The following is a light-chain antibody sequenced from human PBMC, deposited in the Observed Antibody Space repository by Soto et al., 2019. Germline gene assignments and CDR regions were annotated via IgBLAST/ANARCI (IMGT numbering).Light chain of an antibody. Sequence: DIQMTQSPSTLSGSVGDRVTVTCRASQTISSWLAWYQQKPGKAPKLLIYAASTLQSGVPSRFSGSGSGTEFTLTISSLQPEDFATYYCQQLNSYPPFGGGTKVDIK. J-gene: IGKJ4*01. V-gene: IGKV1-9*01. CDR3: QQLNSYPP. CDR1: QTISSW. CDR2: AAS.